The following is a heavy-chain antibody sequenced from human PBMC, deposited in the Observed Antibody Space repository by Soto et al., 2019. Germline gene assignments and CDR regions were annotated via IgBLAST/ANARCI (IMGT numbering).Heavy chain of an antibody. Sequence: QVQLQESGPGLVKPSQTLSLTCIVSGVSISSGDDYWSWIRQPPGKGLEWIGYIYFSGSTYYNPSLRSRVTISADTSKNQFSLKLTSVTAADTAVYYCARGGGYDYWGQGALVTVSS. J-gene: IGHJ4*02. CDR1: GVSISSGDDY. D-gene: IGHD3-22*01. CDR3: ARGGGYDY. CDR2: IYFSGST. V-gene: IGHV4-30-4*01.